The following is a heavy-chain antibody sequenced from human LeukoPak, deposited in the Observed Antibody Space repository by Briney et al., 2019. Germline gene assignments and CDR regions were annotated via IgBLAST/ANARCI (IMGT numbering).Heavy chain of an antibody. D-gene: IGHD5-18*01. J-gene: IGHJ4*02. V-gene: IGHV3-23*01. CDR1: GFTFSSNA. Sequence: GGSLRLSCAASGFTFSSNAMSWVRQAPGKGLEWVSYITGSGGSTLYADSVKGRFTVSRDNSKNTLYLQMNSLRAEDTAVYYCARDLVQLWSKDFWGQGTLVT. CDR3: ARDLVQLWSKDF. CDR2: ITGSGGST.